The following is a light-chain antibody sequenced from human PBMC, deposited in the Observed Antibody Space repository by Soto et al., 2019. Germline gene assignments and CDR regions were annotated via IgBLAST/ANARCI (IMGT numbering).Light chain of an antibody. CDR1: QSISGW. Sequence: DIQMTQSPSTLSASVGDRVIITCRASQSISGWLAWYQQKPGKAPKLLIYDASNLQSGVPSRFSGSGSGTEFTLTISSLQPDDFATYYCQRYNSSRSSFGQGSKVEIK. J-gene: IGKJ2*04. CDR3: QRYNSSRSS. CDR2: DAS. V-gene: IGKV1-5*01.